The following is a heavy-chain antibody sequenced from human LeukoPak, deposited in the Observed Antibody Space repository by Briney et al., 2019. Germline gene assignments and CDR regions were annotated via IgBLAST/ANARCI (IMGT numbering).Heavy chain of an antibody. CDR3: ARVKGRYCTNGVCPFDY. V-gene: IGHV4-59*11. J-gene: IGHJ4*02. CDR2: VSYTGRT. Sequence: PSETLSLTCTVSGGSLSGHYWSWIRQPPGKRLEWIGYVSYTGRTKYNPSLQSRVTISIDTSKSQFSLKLTSVTSADTAVYSCARVKGRYCTNGVCPFDYWGQGTLVTVSS. CDR1: GGSLSGHY. D-gene: IGHD2-8*01.